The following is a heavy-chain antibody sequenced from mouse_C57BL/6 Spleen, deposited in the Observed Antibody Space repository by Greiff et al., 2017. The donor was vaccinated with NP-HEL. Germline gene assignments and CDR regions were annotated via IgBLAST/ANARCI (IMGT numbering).Heavy chain of an antibody. Sequence: QVQLQQPGAELVKPGASVKMSCKASGYTFTSYWITWVKQRPGQGLEWIGDIYPGSGSTNYNEKFKSKATLTVDTSSSTAYMQLSSLTSEDSAVYYCARADLYGNYEDYWGQGTTLTVSS. J-gene: IGHJ2*01. CDR1: GYTFTSYW. CDR2: IYPGSGST. D-gene: IGHD2-1*01. CDR3: ARADLYGNYEDY. V-gene: IGHV1-55*01.